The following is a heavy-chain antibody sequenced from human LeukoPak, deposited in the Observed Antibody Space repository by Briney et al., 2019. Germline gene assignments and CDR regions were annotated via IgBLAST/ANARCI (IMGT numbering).Heavy chain of an antibody. CDR1: GGSMSSYY. V-gene: IGHV4-59*01. CDR2: IYYSGST. J-gene: IGHJ5*02. CDR3: ARDWFGERWFDP. D-gene: IGHD3-10*01. Sequence: SETLSLTCTVSGGSMSSYYWGWIRQPPGKGLEWIGYIYYSGSTNYNPSLKSRVTISVDTSKNQFSLKLSSVTAADTAVYYCARDWFGERWFDPWGQGTLVTVSS.